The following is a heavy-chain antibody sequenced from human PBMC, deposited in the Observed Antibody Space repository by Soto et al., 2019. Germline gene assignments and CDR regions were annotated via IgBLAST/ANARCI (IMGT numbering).Heavy chain of an antibody. J-gene: IGHJ4*02. Sequence: QLQLQESGPGLVKPSETLSLTCSVSDGSISSSEYYWGWIRQPAGKGLEGIVSLYYGGSTYYSPSLKSRVILSVDTSKNEFSLKSTSVTAAATAVSYCVRRTTVTVNYFDYWGQGTLVTVSS. D-gene: IGHD4-17*01. CDR3: VRRTTVTVNYFDY. V-gene: IGHV4-39*01. CDR2: LYYGGST. CDR1: DGSISSSEYY.